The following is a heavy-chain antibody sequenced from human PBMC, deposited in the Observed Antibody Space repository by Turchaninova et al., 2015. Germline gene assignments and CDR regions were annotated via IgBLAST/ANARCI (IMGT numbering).Heavy chain of an antibody. D-gene: IGHD4-17*01. Sequence: QISLKESGPTLVKPTQPLTLPCPLSGFSLTRSAVGVGWIRQPPGKALEWLALIYWDDEKRYSPSLKSRLTIIRDTSRNQVVLTMTNVDPVDTATYSCARTSTVTTWKAFDYWGQGILVTVSS. CDR1: GFSLTRSAVG. CDR2: IYWDDEK. CDR3: ARTSTVTTWKAFDY. J-gene: IGHJ4*02. V-gene: IGHV2-5*02.